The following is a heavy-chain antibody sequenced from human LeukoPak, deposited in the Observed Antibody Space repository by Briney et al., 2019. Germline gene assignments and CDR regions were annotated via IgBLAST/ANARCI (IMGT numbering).Heavy chain of an antibody. Sequence: SETLSLTCTVSGGSISSSSYYWGWIRQPPGKGLEWIGSIYYSGSTYYNPSLKSRVTISVDTSKNQFSLKLSSVTAADTAVYYCARQTYYYDSSGYYHYYFDCWGQGTLVTVSS. D-gene: IGHD3-22*01. CDR3: ARQTYYYDSSGYYHYYFDC. J-gene: IGHJ4*02. CDR2: IYYSGST. CDR1: GGSISSSSYY. V-gene: IGHV4-39*01.